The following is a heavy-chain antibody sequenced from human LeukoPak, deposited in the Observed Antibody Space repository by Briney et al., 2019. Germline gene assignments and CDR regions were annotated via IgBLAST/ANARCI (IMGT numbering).Heavy chain of an antibody. V-gene: IGHV4-39*07. D-gene: IGHD5-18*01. J-gene: IGHJ4*02. Sequence: GSLRLSCAASGFTFSSYWMSWVRQPPGKGLEWIGSIYYSGSTYYNPSLKSRVTISVDTSKNQFSLKLSSVTAADTAVYYCARDPYGYSYGYWGQGTLVTVSS. CDR1: GFTFSSYW. CDR3: ARDPYGYSYGY. CDR2: IYYSGST.